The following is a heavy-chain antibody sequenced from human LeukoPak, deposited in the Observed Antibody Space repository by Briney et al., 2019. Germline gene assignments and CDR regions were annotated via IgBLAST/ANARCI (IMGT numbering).Heavy chain of an antibody. V-gene: IGHV1-18*04. D-gene: IGHD6-13*01. CDR1: GYTFTSYY. J-gene: IGHJ3*02. Sequence: GASVKVSCKASGYTFTSYYMHWVRQAPGQGLEWMGWISAYNGNTNYAQKLQGRVTMTTDTSTSTAYMELRSLRSDDTAVYYCAREGLEQLAILNDAFDIWGQGTMVTVSS. CDR3: AREGLEQLAILNDAFDI. CDR2: ISAYNGNT.